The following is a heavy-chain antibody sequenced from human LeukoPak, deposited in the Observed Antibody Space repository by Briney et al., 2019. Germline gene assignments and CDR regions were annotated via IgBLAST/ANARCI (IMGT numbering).Heavy chain of an antibody. J-gene: IGHJ6*03. V-gene: IGHV7-4-1*02. D-gene: IGHD3-10*01. CDR1: GYTFTIYA. Sequence: ASVTVSFTASGYTFTIYAMNWVRQAPGQGLEWMGWINTNTGNPTYAQGFTGRFVFSLDTSVSTAYLQISSLKAEDTAVYYCARRRAGSGSYRGYYYYMDVWGKGTTVTVSS. CDR2: INTNTGNP. CDR3: ARRRAGSGSYRGYYYYMDV.